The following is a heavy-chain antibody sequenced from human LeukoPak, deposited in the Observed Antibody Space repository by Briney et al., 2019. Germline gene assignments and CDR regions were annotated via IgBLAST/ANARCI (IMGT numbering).Heavy chain of an antibody. V-gene: IGHV4-59*08. Sequence: SETLSLTCTVSGGSISGYFWSWIRQSPGKGLEWIGYIYYIGSTKYNPSLKRRVTNSLGTSKNQFSLRVKSVNAADQAGDYCARLNQLERFDAFDIWGQGTMVTVSS. CDR1: GGSISGYF. CDR2: IYYIGST. D-gene: IGHD1-1*01. CDR3: ARLNQLERFDAFDI. J-gene: IGHJ3*02.